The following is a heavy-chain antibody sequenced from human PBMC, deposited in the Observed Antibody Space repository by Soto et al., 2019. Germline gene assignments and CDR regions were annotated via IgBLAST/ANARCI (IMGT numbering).Heavy chain of an antibody. CDR2: VYWDEDK. CDR1: GFSLNTRDVG. D-gene: IGHD3-16*01. Sequence: QITLNESGPALVKPTQTLTLTCTFSGFSLNTRDVGVGWIRQPPGKALEWLGVVYWDEDKTYSPSLKSRLTITNDAPKNQVVLRMTKMYPVDTATSYCAHCRGGVASFWGQGTLVTVSS. J-gene: IGHJ4*02. V-gene: IGHV2-5*02. CDR3: AHCRGGVASF.